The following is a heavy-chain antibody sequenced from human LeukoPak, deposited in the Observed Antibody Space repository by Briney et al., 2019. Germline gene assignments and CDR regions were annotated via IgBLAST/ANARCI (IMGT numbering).Heavy chain of an antibody. Sequence: PGGSLRLSCAASGFTFSSYGMSWVRQAPGKGLEWVSTISGSGGSTYYADSVKGRFTISRDNAKNSLYLQMNSLRAEDTAVYYCARGPYSSLSTYNWFDPWGQGTLVTVSS. CDR3: ARGPYSSLSTYNWFDP. J-gene: IGHJ5*02. V-gene: IGHV3-23*01. CDR1: GFTFSSYG. D-gene: IGHD6-13*01. CDR2: ISGSGGST.